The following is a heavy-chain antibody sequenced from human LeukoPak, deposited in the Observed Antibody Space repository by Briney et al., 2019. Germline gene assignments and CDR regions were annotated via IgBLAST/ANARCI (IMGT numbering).Heavy chain of an antibody. V-gene: IGHV4-39*07. D-gene: IGHD3-10*01. Sequence: KTSETLSLTCTVSGGSISSSSYYWGWIRQPPGKGLEWIGSIYYSGSTNYNPSLKSRVTISVDTSKNQFSLKLSSVTAADTAVYYCARALLWFVQKRYYFDYWGQGTLVTVSS. CDR3: ARALLWFVQKRYYFDY. J-gene: IGHJ4*02. CDR2: IYYSGST. CDR1: GGSISSSSYY.